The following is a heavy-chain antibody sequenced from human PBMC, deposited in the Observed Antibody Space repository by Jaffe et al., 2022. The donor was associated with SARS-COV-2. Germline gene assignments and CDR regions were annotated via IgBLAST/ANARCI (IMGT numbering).Heavy chain of an antibody. Sequence: QVQLVESGGGLVKPGGSLRLSCAASGFTFGGYFMTWIRQAPGKGLEWVSYISSSGTTMYYVDSVKGRFTISRDNAKNSLYLQMNSLRAEDTAVYYCARETRRAFDIWGQGTMVTVSS. CDR2: ISSSGTTM. CDR3: ARETRRAFDI. V-gene: IGHV3-11*01. J-gene: IGHJ3*02. CDR1: GFTFGGYF. D-gene: IGHD2-2*01.